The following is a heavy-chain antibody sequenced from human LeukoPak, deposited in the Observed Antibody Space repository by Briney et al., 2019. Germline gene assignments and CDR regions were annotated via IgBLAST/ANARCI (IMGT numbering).Heavy chain of an antibody. Sequence: GGSLRLSCVASGFTFHTYWMSWVRQAPGKGLEWVSVIYSGGSTYYADSVKGRFTISRDNSKNTLYLQMNSLRAEDTAVYYCARAGSGSYGDFDYWGQGTLVTVSS. CDR3: ARAGSGSYGDFDY. D-gene: IGHD1-26*01. J-gene: IGHJ4*02. CDR1: GFTFHTYW. CDR2: IYSGGST. V-gene: IGHV3-53*01.